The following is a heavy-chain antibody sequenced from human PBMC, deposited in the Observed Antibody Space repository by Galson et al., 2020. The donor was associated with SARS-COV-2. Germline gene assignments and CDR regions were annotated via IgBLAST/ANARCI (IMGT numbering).Heavy chain of an antibody. Sequence: TGGSLRLSCAASGFTVSSNYMSWVRQAPGKVLEWVSVIYSGGSTYYADSVKGRFTISRHNSKNTLYLQMNSLRAEDTAVYYCARDLMWGLDIWGQGTMVTVSS. J-gene: IGHJ3*02. V-gene: IGHV3-53*04. CDR2: IYSGGST. D-gene: IGHD3-16*01. CDR3: ARDLMWGLDI. CDR1: GFTVSSNY.